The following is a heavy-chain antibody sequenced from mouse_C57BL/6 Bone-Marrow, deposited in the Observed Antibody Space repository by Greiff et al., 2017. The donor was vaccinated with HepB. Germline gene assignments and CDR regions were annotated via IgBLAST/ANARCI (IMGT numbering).Heavy chain of an antibody. V-gene: IGHV1-19*01. D-gene: IGHD1-1*01. CDR1: GYTFTDYY. CDR3: ALGGTTVTAY. J-gene: IGHJ3*01. CDR2: INPYNGGT. Sequence: VQLQQSGPVLVKPGASVKMSCKASGYTFTDYYMNWVKQSHGKSLEWIGVINPYNGGTSYNQKFKGKATLTVDKSSSTAYMELNSLTSEDSAVYYCALGGTTVTAYWGQGTLVTVSA.